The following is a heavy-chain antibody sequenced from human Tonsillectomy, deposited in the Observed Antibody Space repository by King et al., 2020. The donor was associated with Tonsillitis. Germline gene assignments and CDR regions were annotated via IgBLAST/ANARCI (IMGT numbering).Heavy chain of an antibody. Sequence: VQLVESGGGLVQPGGSLTLSCAASGFTFSTYAMSWVRLAPGKGLEWVSLISGSGGNTYYADSVRGRFTISRDNSKNTLDLQMNNLTAEDTAVYYCAKEFSYGSGSYPRSYFDYWGQGTLVAVSS. CDR3: AKEFSYGSGSYPRSYFDY. J-gene: IGHJ4*02. D-gene: IGHD3-10*01. CDR1: GFTFSTYA. V-gene: IGHV3-23*04. CDR2: ISGSGGNT.